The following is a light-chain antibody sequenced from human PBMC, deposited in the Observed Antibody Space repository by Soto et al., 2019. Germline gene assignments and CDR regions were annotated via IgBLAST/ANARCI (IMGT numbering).Light chain of an antibody. CDR3: QQYNNWPWT. V-gene: IGKV3-15*01. CDR2: GAS. CDR1: QSVATN. J-gene: IGKJ1*01. Sequence: EIAMTQSPAPLSVSPGERATLSCTASQSVATNVAWYQQKPGQPPRLLIYGASTRATGIPARFSGSGSGTEFTLTISSLQSVDVAVYSCQQYNNWPWTFGQGTKVDI.